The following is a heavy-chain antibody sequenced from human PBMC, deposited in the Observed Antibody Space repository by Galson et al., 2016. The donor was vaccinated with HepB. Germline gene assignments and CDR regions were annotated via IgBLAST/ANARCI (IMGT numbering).Heavy chain of an antibody. D-gene: IGHD4-11*01. CDR3: ARDVQFRFDY. CDR1: GYRFPTYG. J-gene: IGHJ4*02. V-gene: IGHV1-18*04. CDR2: ISVNSGNT. Sequence: SVKVSCKASGYRFPTYGISWVRQAPGKGLEWLGWISVNSGNTNYAQKFQDRVTMTRDTSASTVYMVLRSLRSDDTAVYYCARDVQFRFDYWGQGTLVTVSS.